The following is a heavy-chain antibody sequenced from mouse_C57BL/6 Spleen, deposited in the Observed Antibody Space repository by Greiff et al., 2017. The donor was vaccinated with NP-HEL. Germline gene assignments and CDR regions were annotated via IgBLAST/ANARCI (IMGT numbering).Heavy chain of an antibody. Sequence: EVMLVESGEGLVKPGGSLKLSCAASGFTFSSYAMSWVRQTPEKRLEWVAYISSGGDYIYYADTVKGRFTISRDNARNALYLQMSSLKSEDTAMYYCTRLDYGNSFAYWGQGTLVTVSA. CDR2: ISSGGDYI. CDR3: TRLDYGNSFAY. D-gene: IGHD2-1*01. V-gene: IGHV5-9-1*02. CDR1: GFTFSSYA. J-gene: IGHJ3*01.